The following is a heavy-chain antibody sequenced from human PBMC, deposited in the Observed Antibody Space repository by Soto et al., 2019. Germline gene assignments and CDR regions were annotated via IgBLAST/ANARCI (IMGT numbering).Heavy chain of an antibody. CDR3: TRTAGYYDSSGYYSGYYYYGMDV. CDR2: IRSKAYGGTT. D-gene: IGHD3-22*01. CDR1: GFTFGDYA. V-gene: IGHV3-49*04. J-gene: IGHJ6*02. Sequence: GGSLRLSCTASGFTFGDYAMSWVRQAPGKGLEWVGFIRSKAYGGTTEYAASVKGRFTISRDDSKSIAYLQMNSLKTEDTAVFYCTRTAGYYDSSGYYSGYYYYGMDVWGRGTTVTVSS.